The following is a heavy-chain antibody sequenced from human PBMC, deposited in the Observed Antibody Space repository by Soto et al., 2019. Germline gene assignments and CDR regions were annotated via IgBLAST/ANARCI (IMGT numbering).Heavy chain of an antibody. CDR1: GYSFTSLD. Sequence: GASVKVSCKASGYSFTSLDINWVRQTAGQGLEWMGWMEPSTGRTGYAQKFQGRVTMTRDTSINTAYMELTTLTSDDTAFYYCARGVSAGVDYWGQGTLVTVSS. CDR3: ARGVSAGVDY. D-gene: IGHD1-26*01. CDR2: MEPSTGRT. V-gene: IGHV1-8*01. J-gene: IGHJ4*02.